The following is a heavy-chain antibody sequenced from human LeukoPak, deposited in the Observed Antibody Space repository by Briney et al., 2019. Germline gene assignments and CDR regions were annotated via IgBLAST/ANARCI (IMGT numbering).Heavy chain of an antibody. J-gene: IGHJ4*02. D-gene: IGHD6-6*01. Sequence: ASVNVSCKASGYTFTGYYMHWVRQAPGQGLEWMGWMNANSGGTKYAQKVQGRVTMTRDTSISTAYMELSGLTSDDTAVYYCARGEGTSSPNYWGQGTLVTVSS. CDR1: GYTFTGYY. V-gene: IGHV1-2*02. CDR3: ARGEGTSSPNY. CDR2: MNANSGGT.